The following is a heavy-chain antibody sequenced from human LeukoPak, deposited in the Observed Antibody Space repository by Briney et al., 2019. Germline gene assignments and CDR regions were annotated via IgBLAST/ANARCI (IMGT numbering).Heavy chain of an antibody. CDR2: INPMFGTT. V-gene: IGHV1-69*13. J-gene: IGHJ4*02. Sequence: SVKVSCKASGGTFTSYGISWVRQAPGQGLEWMGGINPMFGTTKYAQKFQGRVTITADQSTRTAYMEMSSLRSEDTALYYCSTVGSSASDPYDYWGQGTLVTVSS. CDR1: GGTFTSYG. CDR3: STVGSSASDPYDY. D-gene: IGHD2-2*01.